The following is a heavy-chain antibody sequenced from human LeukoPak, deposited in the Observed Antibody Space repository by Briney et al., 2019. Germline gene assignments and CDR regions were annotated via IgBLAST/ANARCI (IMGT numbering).Heavy chain of an antibody. J-gene: IGHJ4*02. CDR2: IYHSGST. CDR1: GFTFSNYL. CDR3: ARVTAARPFDY. V-gene: IGHV4-4*02. D-gene: IGHD6-6*01. Sequence: GSLRLSCAASGFTFSNYLMHWVRQPPGKGLEWIGEIYHSGSTNYNPSLKSRVTISVDKSKNQFSLKLSSVTAADTAVYYCARVTAARPFDYWGQGTLVTVSS.